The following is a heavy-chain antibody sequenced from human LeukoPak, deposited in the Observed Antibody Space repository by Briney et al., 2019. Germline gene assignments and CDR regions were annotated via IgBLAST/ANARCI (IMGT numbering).Heavy chain of an antibody. V-gene: IGHV3-30*01. Sequence: GGSLRLSCAASGFTFSSYAMHWVRQAPGTGLEGVAVISYDGSNKSYADSVEGRFTISRDNSKNTLYLQMNSLRAEDTAVYYCARDAIFGVVTMNFDYWGQGTLVTVSS. CDR3: ARDAIFGVVTMNFDY. CDR2: ISYDGSNK. CDR1: GFTFSSYA. J-gene: IGHJ4*02. D-gene: IGHD3-3*01.